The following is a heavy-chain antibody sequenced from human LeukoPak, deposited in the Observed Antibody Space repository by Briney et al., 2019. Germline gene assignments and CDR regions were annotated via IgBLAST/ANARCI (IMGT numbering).Heavy chain of an antibody. D-gene: IGHD3-10*01. V-gene: IGHV3-30*02. J-gene: IGHJ6*03. CDR3: AKDPGAYYYYYMDV. Sequence: GGSLRLSCAASGFTFSSYGMHWVRQAPGKGLEWVAFIRYDGSNKYYADSVKGRFTISRDNSKNTLYLQMNSLRAEDTAVYYCAKDPGAYYYYYMDVWGKGTTVTVSS. CDR2: IRYDGSNK. CDR1: GFTFSSYG.